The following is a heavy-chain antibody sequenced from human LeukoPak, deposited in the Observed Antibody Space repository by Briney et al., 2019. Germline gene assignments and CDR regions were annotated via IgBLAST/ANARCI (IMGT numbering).Heavy chain of an antibody. J-gene: IGHJ4*02. CDR2: IYSGGST. Sequence: GGSLRLSCAASGFTVSSNYMSWVRQAPGKGLEWVSIIYSGGSTYYADSVKGRFTISRDNSKNTLYLQMKSLRAEDTAVYYCARERYCSGRSCYDDYWGQGTLVTVSS. CDR3: ARERYCSGRSCYDDY. D-gene: IGHD2-15*01. CDR1: GFTVSSNY. V-gene: IGHV3-66*01.